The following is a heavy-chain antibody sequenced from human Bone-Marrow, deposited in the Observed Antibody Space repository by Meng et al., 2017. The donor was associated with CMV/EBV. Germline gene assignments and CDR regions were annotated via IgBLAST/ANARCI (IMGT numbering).Heavy chain of an antibody. V-gene: IGHV1-24*01. CDR1: GYTLTELS. J-gene: IGHJ4*02. D-gene: IGHD2/OR15-2a*01. CDR3: ATLEWPTDSIFDY. Sequence: VQLVQSGAEVKKPVASVQVSCKGAGYTLTELSRHWVRQAPGKGLEWMGGFDPEDGETIYAQKFQGRVTMTEDTSTDTAYMELSSLRSEDTAVYYCATLEWPTDSIFDYWGQGTLVTVSS. CDR2: FDPEDGET.